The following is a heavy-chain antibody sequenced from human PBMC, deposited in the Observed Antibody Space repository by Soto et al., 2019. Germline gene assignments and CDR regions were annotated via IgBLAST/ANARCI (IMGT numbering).Heavy chain of an antibody. Sequence: ESGGGLVQPGGSLRLSCAASGFTFSSYSMNWVRQAPGKGLEWVSYINSGSTTIYYADSVKGRFTISRDNAKNSLYLQMNSLRDEDTAVYYCARDAPRCSGGSCFDLWGQGTLVTVSS. CDR1: GFTFSSYS. CDR3: ARDAPRCSGGSCFDL. CDR2: INSGSTTI. V-gene: IGHV3-48*02. J-gene: IGHJ5*02. D-gene: IGHD2-15*01.